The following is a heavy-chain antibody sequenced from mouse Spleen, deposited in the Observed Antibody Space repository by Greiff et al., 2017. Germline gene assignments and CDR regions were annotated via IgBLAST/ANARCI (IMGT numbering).Heavy chain of an antibody. D-gene: IGHD2-4*01. CDR3: AGGLPYYFDY. CDR1: GFTFSDYG. J-gene: IGHJ2*01. V-gene: IGHV5-17*01. Sequence: DVKLVESGGGLVKPGGSLKLSCAASGFTFSDYGMHWVRQAPEKGLEWVAYISSGSSTIYYADTVKCRFTISRDNAKNTLFLQMTSLRSEDTAMYYCAGGLPYYFDYWGQGTTLTVSS. CDR2: ISSGSSTI.